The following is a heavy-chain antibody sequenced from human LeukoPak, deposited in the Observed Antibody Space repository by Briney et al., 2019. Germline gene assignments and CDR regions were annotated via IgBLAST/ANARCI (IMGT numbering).Heavy chain of an antibody. D-gene: IGHD3-3*01. CDR1: GGSISSSSYY. V-gene: IGHV4-39*01. J-gene: IGHJ4*02. CDR3: ARRNTYYDFWSGYYILGYFDY. CDR2: IYYSGST. Sequence: SETLSPTCTVSGGSISSSSYYWGWIRQPPGKGLEWIGSIYYSGSTYYNPSLKSRVTISVDTSKNQFSLKLSSVTAADTAVYYCARRNTYYDFWSGYYILGYFDYWGQGTLVTVSS.